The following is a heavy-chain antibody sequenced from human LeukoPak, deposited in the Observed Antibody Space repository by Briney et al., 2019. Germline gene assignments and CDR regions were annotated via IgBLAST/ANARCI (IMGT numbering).Heavy chain of an antibody. CDR2: ISAVSTYI. V-gene: IGHV3-21*01. Sequence: PGGSLRLSCAASGSTFSSYTIHWVRQAPGKGLERVSSISAVSTYIYYADSVKGRFTISRDNVEKAAYLELSGLTAHDTAIYYCARGGIAGRPVYYYYMDVWGKGTTVTVSS. CDR3: ARGGIAGRPVYYYYMDV. J-gene: IGHJ6*03. CDR1: GSTFSSYT. D-gene: IGHD6-6*01.